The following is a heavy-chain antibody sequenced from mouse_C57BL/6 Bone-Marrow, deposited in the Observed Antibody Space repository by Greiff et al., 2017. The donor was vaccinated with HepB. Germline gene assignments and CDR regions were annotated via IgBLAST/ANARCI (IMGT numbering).Heavy chain of an antibody. CDR3: ARRALLYDYFDY. Sequence: VQLQQSGPELVKPGASVKISCKASGYAFSSSWMNWVKQRPGKGLEWIGRIYPGDGDTNYNGKFKGKATLTADKSSSTAYMQLSSLTSEDSAVYFCARRALLYDYFDYWGQGTTLTVSS. CDR2: IYPGDGDT. CDR1: GYAFSSSW. D-gene: IGHD2-12*01. J-gene: IGHJ2*01. V-gene: IGHV1-82*01.